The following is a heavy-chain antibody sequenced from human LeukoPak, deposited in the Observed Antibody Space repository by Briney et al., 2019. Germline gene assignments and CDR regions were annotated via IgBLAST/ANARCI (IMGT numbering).Heavy chain of an antibody. V-gene: IGHV3-11*04. J-gene: IGHJ4*02. CDR2: ISSSGSTI. CDR1: GFTFSDYY. Sequence: GGSLRLSCAASGFTFSDYYMSWIRQAPGKGLEWVSYISSSGSTIYYADSVKGRFTISRDNAKNSLYLQMNSLRAEDTAVYYCARESVSGSYSFDYWGQGTLVTVSS. D-gene: IGHD1-26*01. CDR3: ARESVSGSYSFDY.